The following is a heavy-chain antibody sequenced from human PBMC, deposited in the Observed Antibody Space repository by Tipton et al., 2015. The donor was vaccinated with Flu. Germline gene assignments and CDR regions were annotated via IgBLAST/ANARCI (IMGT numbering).Heavy chain of an antibody. CDR2: IYHSGST. CDR1: GYSISSGYY. D-gene: IGHD6-13*01. Sequence: TLSLTCAVSGYSISSGYYWGWIRQPPGKGLEWIGSIYHSGSTYYNPSLTSRVTISVYTFNNHFSLKLSSVTAADPYVYYCARRYSRCSWYGDAFDIWGQGTMITVYS. V-gene: IGHV4-38-2*01. J-gene: IGHJ3*02. CDR3: ARRYSRCSWYGDAFDI.